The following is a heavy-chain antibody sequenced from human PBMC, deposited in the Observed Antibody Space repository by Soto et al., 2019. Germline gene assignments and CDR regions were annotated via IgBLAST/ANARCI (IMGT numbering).Heavy chain of an antibody. Sequence: PGGSLRLSCAASGFTFSNAWMSWVRQAPWKGLEWVGRIKSKTDGGTTDYAAPVKGRFTISRDDSKNTLYLQMNSLKTEDTAVYYCTTDPGYSSGWYSIFYWGQGTLVTVSS. CDR2: IKSKTDGGTT. J-gene: IGHJ4*02. D-gene: IGHD6-19*01. CDR1: GFTFSNAW. CDR3: TTDPGYSSGWYSIFY. V-gene: IGHV3-15*01.